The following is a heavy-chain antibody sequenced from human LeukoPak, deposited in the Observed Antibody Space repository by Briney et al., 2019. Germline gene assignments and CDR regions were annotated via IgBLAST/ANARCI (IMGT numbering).Heavy chain of an antibody. CDR3: ARVNNWNDVSFFDY. Sequence: GRSLRLSCAASGFTFSDYYMSWIRQAPGKGLEWVSYISSSGSTIYYADSVKGRFTISRDNAKNSLYLQMNSLRAEDTAVYYCARVNNWNDVSFFDYWGQGTLVTVSS. CDR1: GFTFSDYY. D-gene: IGHD1-20*01. V-gene: IGHV3-11*01. CDR2: ISSSGSTI. J-gene: IGHJ4*02.